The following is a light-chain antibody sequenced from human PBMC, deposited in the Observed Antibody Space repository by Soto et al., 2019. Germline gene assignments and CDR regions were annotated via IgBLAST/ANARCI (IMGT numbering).Light chain of an antibody. CDR2: KAS. J-gene: IGKJ1*01. V-gene: IGKV1-5*03. CDR3: QQYERYST. Sequence: DIQMTQSPSTLSAFVGDRVTITCRASQSISSWLAWYQQKPGKAPKLLIYKASTLQSGVPSRFSGSGSGTDFTLTISGLQPDDSAAYYCQQYERYSTFGQGTKVDIK. CDR1: QSISSW.